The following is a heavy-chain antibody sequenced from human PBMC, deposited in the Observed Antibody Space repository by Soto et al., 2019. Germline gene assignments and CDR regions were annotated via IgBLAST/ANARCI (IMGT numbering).Heavy chain of an antibody. CDR2: ISYDGSNK. V-gene: IGHV3-30*18. CDR3: AKDSPIAVAGTLDY. D-gene: IGHD6-19*01. Sequence: QVPLVESGGGVVQPGRSLRLSCAASGFTFSSYGMHWVRQAPGKGLEWVAVISYDGSNKYYADSVKGRFTISRDNSKNTLYLQMNSLRAEDTAVYYCAKDSPIAVAGTLDYWGQGTLVTVSS. J-gene: IGHJ4*02. CDR1: GFTFSSYG.